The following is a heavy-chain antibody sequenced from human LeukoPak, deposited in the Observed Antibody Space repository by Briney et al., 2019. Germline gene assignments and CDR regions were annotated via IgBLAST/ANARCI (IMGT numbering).Heavy chain of an antibody. V-gene: IGHV4-59*02. Sequence: SETLSLTCTVSGASVSTYYWSWIRQPPGKGLEWIGYIYYRGNTNYNPSLKSRVTMAVDTSKNQFSLKVSSVTAADTAVYYCARAGNNWSFDYWGQGTLVTVSS. CDR3: ARAGNNWSFDY. J-gene: IGHJ4*02. D-gene: IGHD1-1*01. CDR1: GASVSTYY. CDR2: IYYRGNT.